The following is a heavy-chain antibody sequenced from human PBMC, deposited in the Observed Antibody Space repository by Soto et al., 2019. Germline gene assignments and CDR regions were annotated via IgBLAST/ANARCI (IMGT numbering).Heavy chain of an antibody. Sequence: SETLSLTCAVYGGSFSGYYWSWIRQPPGKGLEWIGEINHSGSTNYNPSLKSRVTISVDTSKNQFSLKLSSVTAADTAVYYCAREGYCSGSSCYSRTLDYWGQGTLVTVSS. CDR1: GGSFSGYY. D-gene: IGHD2-15*01. J-gene: IGHJ4*02. V-gene: IGHV4-34*01. CDR3: AREGYCSGSSCYSRTLDY. CDR2: INHSGST.